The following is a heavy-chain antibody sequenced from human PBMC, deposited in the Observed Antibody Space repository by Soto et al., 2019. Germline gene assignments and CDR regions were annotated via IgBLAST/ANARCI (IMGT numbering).Heavy chain of an antibody. D-gene: IGHD3-10*01. J-gene: IGHJ4*02. V-gene: IGHV1-69*06. CDR3: ARSPGVFDY. CDR1: GGTFRSLA. CDR2: LVPVFGTA. Sequence: QVQLVQSGAEVKKPGSSVKVSCKASGGTFRSLAISWVRQAPGQGLEWMGGLVPVFGTANYAQKVQDRVTITADKSPSTSSLELSSLRSEDTAVYYCARSPGVFDYWGQGTLGTVSS.